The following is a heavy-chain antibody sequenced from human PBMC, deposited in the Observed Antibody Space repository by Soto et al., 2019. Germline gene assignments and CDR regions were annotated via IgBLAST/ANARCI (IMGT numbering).Heavy chain of an antibody. CDR3: AKSAYAHYGMDV. Sequence: LRLSCAASGFTFDDYTMHWVRQAPGKGLEWVSLISWDGGSTYYADSVKGRFTISRDNSKNSLYLQMNSLRTEDTALYYCAKSAYAHYGMDVWGKWTTFTISS. CDR1: GFTFDDYT. CDR2: ISWDGGST. V-gene: IGHV3-43*01. D-gene: IGHD4-17*01. J-gene: IGHJ6*04.